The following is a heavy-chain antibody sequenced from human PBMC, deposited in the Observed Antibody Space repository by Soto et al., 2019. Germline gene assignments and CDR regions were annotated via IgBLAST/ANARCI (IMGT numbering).Heavy chain of an antibody. Sequence: WGPLRLSCAASGFTFSNYGRTWVRQAPGKGLEWVANIIKGGIEKSYVDSVKGRFTISGDHAMNSLYLEMSSLRVEDTAVYYCARDWGGLGYWGQGTLVTVSS. CDR2: IIKGGIEK. V-gene: IGHV3-7*03. D-gene: IGHD3-10*01. CDR3: ARDWGGLGY. CDR1: GFTFSNYG. J-gene: IGHJ4*02.